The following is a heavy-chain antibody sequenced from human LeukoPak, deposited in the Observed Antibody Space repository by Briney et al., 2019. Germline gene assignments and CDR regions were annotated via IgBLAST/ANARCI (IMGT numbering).Heavy chain of an antibody. J-gene: IGHJ4*02. CDR3: ARSLAVADSPDFDS. Sequence: SETLSLTCTVSGGSISSSSYYWSWIRQPAGKGLEWIGRIYTSGSTNYNPSLKSRVTMSVDTSKNQFSLKLSSVTAADTAVYYCARSLAVADSPDFDSWGQGTLVTVSS. D-gene: IGHD6-13*01. CDR2: IYTSGST. V-gene: IGHV4-61*02. CDR1: GGSISSSSYY.